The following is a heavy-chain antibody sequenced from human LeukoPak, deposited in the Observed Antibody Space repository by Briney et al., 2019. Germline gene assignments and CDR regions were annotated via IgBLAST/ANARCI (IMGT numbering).Heavy chain of an antibody. CDR1: GYTFTGYY. Sequence: ASVKVSCTASGYTFTGYYMHWVRQAPGQGLEWMGWINTNSRGTNYAQKFQGRVTMTRDTSTSKVYMALSSLRSEDKAVYYCARVRGHGDMIDYWGQGTLVTVSS. J-gene: IGHJ4*01. V-gene: IGHV1-2*02. CDR2: INTNSRGT. D-gene: IGHD3-10*01. CDR3: ARVRGHGDMIDY.